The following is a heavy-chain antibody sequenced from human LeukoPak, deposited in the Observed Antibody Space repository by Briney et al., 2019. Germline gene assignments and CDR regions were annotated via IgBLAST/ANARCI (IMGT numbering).Heavy chain of an antibody. V-gene: IGHV4-59*12. CDR2: TLYGGSN. CDR3: VSLLFGGAGRGN. CDR1: SGSIDNEH. Sequence: SETLSLTCSVSSGSIDNEHWCWVRQPPGKGLEWIGHTLYGGSNKFNPSLKSRVTISVDRSKNQFSLILISVTAADTAVYYCVSLLFGGAGRGNWGQGSLVTVSS. J-gene: IGHJ4*02. D-gene: IGHD3-3*01.